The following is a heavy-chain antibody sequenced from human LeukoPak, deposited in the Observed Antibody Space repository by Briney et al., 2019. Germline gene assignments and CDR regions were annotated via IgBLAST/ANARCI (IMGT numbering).Heavy chain of an antibody. CDR2: ISYSGST. J-gene: IGHJ4*02. CDR1: GGSISTYH. V-gene: IGHV4-59*08. D-gene: IGHD3-10*01. CDR3: ARHLDYYGSGSYEY. Sequence: KPSETLSLTCAVSGGSISTYHWSWIRQPPGKGLEWMGYISYSGSTNYNPSLKSRVTISVDTSKSQFSLKLSSVTAADTAVYYCARHLDYYGSGSYEYWGQGTLVTVSS.